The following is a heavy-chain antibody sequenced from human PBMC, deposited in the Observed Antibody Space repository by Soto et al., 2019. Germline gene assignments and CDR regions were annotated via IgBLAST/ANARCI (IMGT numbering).Heavy chain of an antibody. Sequence: QVQLVESGGGVVQPGRSLRLSCAASGFTXGSHGMHWVRQAPGKGLEWVALIGYDGSGKYYTDSVKGRFTISRDNSKNMMYLQMNSLRAEDTAIYYCAKEDYTFFDSWGQGTLVTVSS. CDR1: GFTXGSHG. CDR3: AKEDYTFFDS. CDR2: IGYDGSGK. V-gene: IGHV3-30*18. J-gene: IGHJ4*02. D-gene: IGHD4-4*01.